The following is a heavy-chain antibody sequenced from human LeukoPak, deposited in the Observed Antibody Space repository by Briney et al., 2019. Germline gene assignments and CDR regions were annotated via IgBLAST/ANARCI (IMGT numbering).Heavy chain of an antibody. V-gene: IGHV4-34*01. J-gene: IGHJ4*02. CDR3: ARFLYGDYAGVDY. CDR1: GGSFSGYY. Sequence: PSETLSLTCAVYGGSFSGYYWSWIRQPPGKGLGWIGEINHSGSTNYNPSLKSRVTISVDTSKNQFSLKLSSVTAADTAVYYCARFLYGDYAGVDYWGQGTLVTVSS. D-gene: IGHD4-17*01. CDR2: INHSGST.